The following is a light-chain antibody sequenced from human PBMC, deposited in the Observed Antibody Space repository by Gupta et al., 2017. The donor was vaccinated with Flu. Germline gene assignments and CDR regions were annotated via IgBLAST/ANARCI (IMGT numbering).Light chain of an antibody. CDR3: MQALQTPPT. CDR1: QSLLHSNGYNY. CDR2: LGS. Sequence: DIVMTQPPLSLPVTPGEPASISCRSSQSLLHSNGYNYLDWYLQKPGQSPQLLIYLGSNRASGVPDRFSGSGSGTDFTLKISRVEAEDCGVYYCMQALQTPPTFGGGTKVEIK. J-gene: IGKJ4*01. V-gene: IGKV2-28*01.